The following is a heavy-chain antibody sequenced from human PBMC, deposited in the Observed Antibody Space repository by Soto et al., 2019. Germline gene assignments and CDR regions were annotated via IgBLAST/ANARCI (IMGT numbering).Heavy chain of an antibody. V-gene: IGHV1-46*01. J-gene: IGHJ3*01. CDR1: GNTFTTYY. Sequence: QVQLVQSGAEVKKPGASVKISCKASGNTFTTYYIHWMRQAPGQGLEWMGIINPSGGSTTYAQRFQGRVAMTRDTYTSTVYIDLSSLRSEHTAVYYCALYSNGWSPWGQGTMVNVSS. CDR3: ALYSNGWSP. D-gene: IGHD6-19*01. CDR2: INPSGGST.